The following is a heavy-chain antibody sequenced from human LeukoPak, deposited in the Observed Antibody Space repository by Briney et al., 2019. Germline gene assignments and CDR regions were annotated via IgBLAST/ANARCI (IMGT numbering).Heavy chain of an antibody. J-gene: IGHJ6*03. CDR1: GFTFSSYE. D-gene: IGHD6-19*01. Sequence: GGSLRLSCAASGFTFSSYEMNWVRQAPGKGLEWVSYISSSGSTIYYADSVKGRFTISRDNAKNSLYLQMNSLRAEDTAVYYCARVSSGWLNYYYYYYMDVWGKGTTVTISS. V-gene: IGHV3-48*03. CDR3: ARVSSGWLNYYYYYYMDV. CDR2: ISSSGSTI.